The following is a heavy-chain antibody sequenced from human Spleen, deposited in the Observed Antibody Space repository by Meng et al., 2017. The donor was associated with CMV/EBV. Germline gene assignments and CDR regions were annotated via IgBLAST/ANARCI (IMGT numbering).Heavy chain of an antibody. CDR1: GFTFSSYA. CDR3: AKYLVGATTTFDY. D-gene: IGHD1-26*01. Sequence: GESLKISCAASGFTFSSYAMSWVRQAPGKGLEWVSAISGSGGSTYYADSVKGRFTISRDNSKNTLYLQMNSLRAEDTAVYYCAKYLVGATTTFDYWGQGTLVTVSS. CDR2: ISGSGGST. V-gene: IGHV3-23*01. J-gene: IGHJ4*02.